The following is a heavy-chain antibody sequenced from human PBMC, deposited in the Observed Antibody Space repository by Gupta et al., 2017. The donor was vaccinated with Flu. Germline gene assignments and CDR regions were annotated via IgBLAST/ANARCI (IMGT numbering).Heavy chain of an antibody. J-gene: IGHJ6*02. CDR1: GYTFTSYG. V-gene: IGHV1-18*01. CDR2: ISAYNGNT. Sequence: QVQLVQSGAEVKKPGASVKVSCKASGYTFTSYGISWVRQAPGQGLEWMGWISAYNGNTNYAQKLQGRVTMTTDTSTSTAYMELRSLRSDDTAVYYCAVYCSSTSCFGSLNYYYGMDVWGQGTTVTVSS. D-gene: IGHD2-2*01. CDR3: AVYCSSTSCFGSLNYYYGMDV.